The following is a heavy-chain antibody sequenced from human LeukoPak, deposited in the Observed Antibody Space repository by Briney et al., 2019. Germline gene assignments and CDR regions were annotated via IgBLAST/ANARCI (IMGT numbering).Heavy chain of an antibody. J-gene: IGHJ4*02. D-gene: IGHD4-17*01. CDR3: ARNYGDFINY. CDR1: GVSISSGDYY. V-gene: IGHV4-30-4*01. Sequence: PSQTLSLTCTVSGVSISSGDYYWSWIRQPPGKSLEWIGYIYYSGSTYYNPFLKSRVIISVDTSKNQFSLKLSSVTAADTAVYYCARNYGDFINYWGQGTLVTVSS. CDR2: IYYSGST.